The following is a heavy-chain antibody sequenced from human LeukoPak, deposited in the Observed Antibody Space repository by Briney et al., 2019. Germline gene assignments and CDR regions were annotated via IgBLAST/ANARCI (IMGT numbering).Heavy chain of an antibody. D-gene: IGHD4-17*01. CDR2: IYHSGST. CDR3: ARDNGDYPYYFDF. J-gene: IGHJ4*02. CDR1: GGSISSHY. Sequence: SETLSLTCTVSGGSISSHYWSWIRQPPGKGLEWIGYIYHSGSTYYNPSLKSRVTILVDRSKNQFSLKLSSVTAADTAVYYCARDNGDYPYYFDFWGQGTLVTVSS. V-gene: IGHV4-59*11.